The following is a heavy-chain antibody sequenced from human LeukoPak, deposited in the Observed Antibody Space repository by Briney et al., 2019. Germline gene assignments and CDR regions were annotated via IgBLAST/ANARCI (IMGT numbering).Heavy chain of an antibody. D-gene: IGHD1-1*01. Sequence: PSETLSLTCAVYGGSFSGYYWSWIRQPPGKGLEWIGEINHSGSTNYNPSLKSRVTISVDTSKNQFSLKLSSVTAADTAVYYCARGHNWSPYYYYMDVWGKGTTVTVSS. CDR1: GGSFSGYY. V-gene: IGHV4-34*01. CDR2: INHSGST. CDR3: ARGHNWSPYYYYMDV. J-gene: IGHJ6*03.